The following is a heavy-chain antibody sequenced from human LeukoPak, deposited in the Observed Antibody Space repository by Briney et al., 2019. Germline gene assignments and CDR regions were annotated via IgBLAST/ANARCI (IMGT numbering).Heavy chain of an antibody. V-gene: IGHV1-2*02. CDR1: GYTFSDYY. CDR3: AKLSDHTTGYHPFDY. Sequence: ASVKVSCKASGYTFSDYYIHRVRQAPGQGLEWMGWINPKSGGTSYAQKFQGRVTMTRDTSISAVYMDLSRLTSDDAAAYYCAKLSDHTTGYHPFDYWGQGTLVTVS. J-gene: IGHJ4*02. D-gene: IGHD1-26*01. CDR2: INPKSGGT.